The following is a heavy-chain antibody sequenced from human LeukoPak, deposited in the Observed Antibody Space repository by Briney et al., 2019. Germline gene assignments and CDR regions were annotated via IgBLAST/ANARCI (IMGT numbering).Heavy chain of an antibody. CDR2: VYTGGST. CDR1: GFTVSSNY. D-gene: IGHD6-13*01. CDR3: ARGLAAAGLYFDY. Sequence: GGSLRLSCAASGFTVSSNYMTWVRQAPGKGLEWVPVVYTGGSTYSADSVKGRFAISRDNSKNTLYLQMNSLRAEDTAVYYCARGLAAAGLYFDYWGQGTLVTVSS. V-gene: IGHV3-53*01. J-gene: IGHJ4*02.